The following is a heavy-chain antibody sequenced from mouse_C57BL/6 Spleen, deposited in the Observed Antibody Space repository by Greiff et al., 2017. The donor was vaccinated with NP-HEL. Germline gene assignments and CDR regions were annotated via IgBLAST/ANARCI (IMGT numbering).Heavy chain of an antibody. Sequence: VQLQQPGTELVKPGASVKLSCKASGYTFTSYWMHWVKQRPGQGLEWIGNINPSNGGTNYNEKVKSKATLTVDKSSSTTYMQLSSLTSEDSAVYYCARDGGVTYWYFDVWGKGTTVTVSS. CDR1: GYTFTSYW. CDR2: INPSNGGT. CDR3: ARDGGVTYWYFDV. D-gene: IGHD2-3*01. V-gene: IGHV1-53*01. J-gene: IGHJ1*03.